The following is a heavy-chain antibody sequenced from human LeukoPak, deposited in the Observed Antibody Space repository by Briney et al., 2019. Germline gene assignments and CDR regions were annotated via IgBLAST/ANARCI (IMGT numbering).Heavy chain of an antibody. CDR1: GGSISSSTYY. CDR2: IYHSGST. V-gene: IGHV4-39*07. Sequence: SQTLSLTCTVSGGSISSSTYYWGWIRQPPGKGLEWIGYIYHSGSTYYNPSLKSRVTISVDRSKNQFSLKLSSVTAADTAVYYCARGTYYYDSSGYLEGYYFDYWGQGTLVTVSS. D-gene: IGHD3-22*01. J-gene: IGHJ4*02. CDR3: ARGTYYYDSSGYLEGYYFDY.